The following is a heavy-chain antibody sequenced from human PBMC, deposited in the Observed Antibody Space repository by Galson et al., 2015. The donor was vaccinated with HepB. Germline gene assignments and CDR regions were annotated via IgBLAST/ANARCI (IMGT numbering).Heavy chain of an antibody. D-gene: IGHD3-10*01. CDR2: IWSDGTDQ. V-gene: IGHV3-33*01. CDR1: GFIFRDYG. CDR3: ARDRAWYLDL. Sequence: SLRLSCAASGFIFRDYGMHWVRQAPGKGLEWVSIIWSDGTDQHYADSVKSRFTISRDNSKDTVVLQMNRLRVEDTGVYYCARDRAWYLDLWGRGTLVTVSS. J-gene: IGHJ2*01.